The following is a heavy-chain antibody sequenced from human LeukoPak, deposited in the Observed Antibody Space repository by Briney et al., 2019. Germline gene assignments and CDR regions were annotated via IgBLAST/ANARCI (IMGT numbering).Heavy chain of an antibody. D-gene: IGHD3-10*01. V-gene: IGHV4-59*11. CDR2: IFNTGNT. CDR3: ASRPADTTWYGVFDY. J-gene: IGHJ4*02. CDR1: GVSINSHY. Sequence: SETLSLTCSVSGVSINSHYWSWVRQPPGKRMEWIGYIFNTGNTNYNPSLASRVTMSVDTSRAQFFLRLSPVTAADTAIYYCASRPADTTWYGVFDYWSQGTLVTVSS.